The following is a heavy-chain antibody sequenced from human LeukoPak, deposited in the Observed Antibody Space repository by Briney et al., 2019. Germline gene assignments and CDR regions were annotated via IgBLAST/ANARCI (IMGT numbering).Heavy chain of an antibody. V-gene: IGHV4-59*01. CDR1: GGSISSYY. CDR3: ARTLGDYYGSGRYYYYYGMDV. CDR2: IYYSGST. Sequence: SETLSLTCTVSGGSISSYYWSWIRPPPGKGLEWIGYIYYSGSTNYNPSLKSRVTISVDTSKNQFSLKLSSVTAADTAVYYCARTLGDYYGSGRYYYYYGMDVWGQGTTVTVSS. D-gene: IGHD3-10*01. J-gene: IGHJ6*02.